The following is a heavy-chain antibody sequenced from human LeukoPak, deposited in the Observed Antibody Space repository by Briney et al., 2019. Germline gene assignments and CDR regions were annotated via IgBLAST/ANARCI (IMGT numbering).Heavy chain of an antibody. CDR3: AREVDFWSGYYNSYNWFDP. D-gene: IGHD3-3*01. J-gene: IGHJ5*02. V-gene: IGHV1-69*13. Sequence: SVKVSCKASGGTFSSYAISWVRQAPGQGLEWMGGIIPIFGTANYAQKFQGRVTITADESTSTAYMELSSLRSEDTAVYYYAREVDFWSGYYNSYNWFDPWGQGTLVTVSS. CDR1: GGTFSSYA. CDR2: IIPIFGTA.